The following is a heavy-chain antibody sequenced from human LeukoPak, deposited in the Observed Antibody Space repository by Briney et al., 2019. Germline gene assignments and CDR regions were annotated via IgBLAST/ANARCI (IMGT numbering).Heavy chain of an antibody. V-gene: IGHV3-23*01. CDR2: ISGSGGST. D-gene: IGHD3-9*01. CDR3: AKVRYFDWLSPFNWFDP. CDR1: GFAFSSYA. J-gene: IGHJ5*02. Sequence: GGSLRLSCAASGFAFSSYAMSWVRQAPGKELEWVPGISGSGGSTDYADSVKGRFTISRDNSKNTLYLQMNSLRAEDTAVYYCAKVRYFDWLSPFNWFDPWGQGTLVTVSS.